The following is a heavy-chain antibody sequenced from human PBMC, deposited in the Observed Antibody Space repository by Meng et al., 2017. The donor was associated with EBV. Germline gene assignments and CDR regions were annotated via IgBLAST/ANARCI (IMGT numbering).Heavy chain of an antibody. CDR3: ARVGIAVAGTGDY. Sequence: QVRRVQSGAEVKKPGASVKVSCKASGYTFTGYYMHWVRQAPGQGLEWMGRINPNSGGTNYAQKFQGRVTMTRDTSISTAYMELSRLRSDDTAVYYCARVGIAVAGTGDYWGQGTLVTVSS. CDR2: INPNSGGT. D-gene: IGHD6-19*01. CDR1: GYTFTGYY. V-gene: IGHV1-2*06. J-gene: IGHJ4*02.